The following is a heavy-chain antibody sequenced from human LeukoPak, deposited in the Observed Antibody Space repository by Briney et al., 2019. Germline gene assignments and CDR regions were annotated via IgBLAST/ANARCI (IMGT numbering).Heavy chain of an antibody. Sequence: SETLSLTCAVYGGSFSGYYWSWIRQPPGKGLEWIGEINHSGSTYYNPSLKSRVTISVDTSKNQFSLKLSSVTAADTAVYYCARDNYGDYLGGYDYWGQGTLVTVSS. V-gene: IGHV4-34*01. D-gene: IGHD4-17*01. CDR3: ARDNYGDYLGGYDY. CDR2: INHSGST. J-gene: IGHJ4*02. CDR1: GGSFSGYY.